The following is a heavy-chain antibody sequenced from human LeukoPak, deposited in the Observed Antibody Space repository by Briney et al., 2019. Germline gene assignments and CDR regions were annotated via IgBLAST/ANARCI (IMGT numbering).Heavy chain of an antibody. CDR2: SSCRGCST. D-gene: IGHD3-10*01. Sequence: GWSLTLTRPASGFIYSSYAMNELGQARGRGVAGVSVSSCRGCSTYCADTVNGGFTLPRDNYQNKLYLQVNVLRAKDTAVYHCAKAGNYYGSGSPRAYYNGMDVCGKGTTVTVYS. J-gene: IGHJ6*04. V-gene: IGHV3-23*01. CDR1: GFIYSSYA. CDR3: AKAGNYYGSGSPRAYYNGMDV.